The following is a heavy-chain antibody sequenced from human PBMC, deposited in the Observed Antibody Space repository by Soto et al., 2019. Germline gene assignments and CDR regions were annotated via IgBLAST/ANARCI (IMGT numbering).Heavy chain of an antibody. Sequence: AETLSLTCAVYGGSFSGYYWSWIRQPPGKGLEWIGEINHSGSTNYNPSLKSRVTISVDTSKNQFSLKLSSVTAADTAVYYCARNGSYYDFWSGYYFGGGMDVWGQGTTVTVSS. CDR1: GGSFSGYY. V-gene: IGHV4-34*01. J-gene: IGHJ6*02. D-gene: IGHD3-3*01. CDR2: INHSGST. CDR3: ARNGSYYDFWSGYYFGGGMDV.